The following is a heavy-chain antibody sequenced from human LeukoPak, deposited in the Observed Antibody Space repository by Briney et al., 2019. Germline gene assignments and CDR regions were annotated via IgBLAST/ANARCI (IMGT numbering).Heavy chain of an antibody. Sequence: GGSLRLSCAASGFTFSSYTINWVRQAPGKGLEWVSSISSSSGYIYYADSVKGRFTISRDNAKNSLYLQMSSLRAEDTAVYYCAKDYSSGWYDYWGQGTQVTVSS. CDR1: GFTFSSYT. D-gene: IGHD6-19*01. J-gene: IGHJ4*02. CDR2: ISSSSGYI. V-gene: IGHV3-21*04. CDR3: AKDYSSGWYDY.